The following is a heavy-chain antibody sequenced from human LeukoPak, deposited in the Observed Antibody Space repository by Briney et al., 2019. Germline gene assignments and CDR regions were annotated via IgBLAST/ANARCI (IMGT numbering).Heavy chain of an antibody. CDR3: SRDLGSGDHGLLV. CDR1: GFTVNSYT. CDR2: ISKTGTTI. V-gene: IGHV3-48*01. Sequence: PGGSLRLSCAASGFTVNSYTMNWARQAPGKGLEWISYISKTGTTIHYADSVKGRFTISRDNAKNSLYLQINSLRSEDRGLYFYSRDLGSGDHGLLVWGQGTLLTVSS. J-gene: IGHJ4*02. D-gene: IGHD2-21*02.